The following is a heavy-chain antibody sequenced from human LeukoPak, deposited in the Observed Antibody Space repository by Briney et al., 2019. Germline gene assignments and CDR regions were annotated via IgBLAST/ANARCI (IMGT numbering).Heavy chain of an antibody. CDR2: ISAYNGKT. V-gene: IGHV1-18*01. CDR3: ARDPTGPTSRWELLNRYFDY. D-gene: IGHD1-26*01. CDR1: GYTFTSYG. J-gene: IGHJ4*02. Sequence: ASVKVSCKASGYTFTSYGISWVRQAPGQGLEWMGWISAYNGKTNYAQKLQGRVTMTTDTSTSTAYMELRSLRSDDTAVYYCARDPTGPTSRWELLNRYFDYWGQGTLVTVSS.